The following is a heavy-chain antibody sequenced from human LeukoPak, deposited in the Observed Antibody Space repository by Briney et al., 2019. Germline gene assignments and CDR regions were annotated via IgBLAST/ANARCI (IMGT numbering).Heavy chain of an antibody. J-gene: IGHJ4*02. D-gene: IGHD3-22*01. CDR3: AKFIGYYDSSGPEFDH. Sequence: PGGSLRLSCAASGFTFSSYAMSWVRQAPGKGLEWVSAISGSGGSTYYADSVKGRFTISRDNSKNTLYLQMNSLRAEDTAVYYCAKFIGYYDSSGPEFDHWGQGTLVTVSS. V-gene: IGHV3-23*01. CDR2: ISGSGGST. CDR1: GFTFSSYA.